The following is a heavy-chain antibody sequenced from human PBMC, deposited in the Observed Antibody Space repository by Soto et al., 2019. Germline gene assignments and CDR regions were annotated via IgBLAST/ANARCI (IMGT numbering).Heavy chain of an antibody. D-gene: IGHD6-13*01. CDR2: IIPIFGTA. V-gene: IGHV1-69*01. Sequence: QVQLVQSGAEVKKPGSSVKVSCKASGGTFSSYAISWVRQAPGQGLEWMGGIIPIFGTANYAQKFRGRVTITADEYTSTAYMELSSLRSEDTAVYYCARVKRGGSSWSHDIWGQGTMVTVSS. CDR1: GGTFSSYA. CDR3: ARVKRGGSSWSHDI. J-gene: IGHJ3*02.